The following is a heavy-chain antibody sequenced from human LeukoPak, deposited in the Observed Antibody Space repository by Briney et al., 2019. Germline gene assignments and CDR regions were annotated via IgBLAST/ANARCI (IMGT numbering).Heavy chain of an antibody. CDR2: IIPIFGTA. D-gene: IGHD3-22*01. CDR3: AKPGGYNSGYNRFDY. J-gene: IGHJ4*02. V-gene: IGHV1-69*13. Sequence: GASVNVSCKASGGTFSSYAISWVRQAPGQGLEWMGGIIPIFGTANYAQKFQGRVTITADESTSTAYMELSSLRSEDTAVYYCAKPGGYNSGYNRFDYWGQGTLVTVSS. CDR1: GGTFSSYA.